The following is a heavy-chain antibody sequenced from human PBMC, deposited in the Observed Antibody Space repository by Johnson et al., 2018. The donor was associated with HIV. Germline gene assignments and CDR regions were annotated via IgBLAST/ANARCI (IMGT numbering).Heavy chain of an antibody. V-gene: IGHV3-30*14. CDR2: ISYDGSNK. Sequence: QVQLVESGGGVVQPGRSLRLSCAASGFTFSSYAMHWVRQAPGKGLEWVAVISYDGSNKYYADSVKGRFTISRDNSKNTLYLQMNSLRAEDTATYYCAKVLVVVTASGAFDFWGPGTMVTVSS. D-gene: IGHD2-21*02. J-gene: IGHJ3*01. CDR1: GFTFSSYA. CDR3: AKVLVVVTASGAFDF.